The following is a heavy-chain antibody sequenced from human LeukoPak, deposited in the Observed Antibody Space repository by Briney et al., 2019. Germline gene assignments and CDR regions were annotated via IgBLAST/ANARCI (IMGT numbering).Heavy chain of an antibody. J-gene: IGHJ4*02. V-gene: IGHV1-46*01. D-gene: IGHD3-22*01. CDR2: INPSGGST. CDR3: ARGSLYYYDSSGYTSRAYFDY. CDR1: GYTFTSYY. Sequence: ASVKVSCKASGYTFTSYYMHLVRQAPGQGLEWMGIINPSGGSTSYAQKFQGRVTMTRDMSTSTVYMELSSLRSEDTAVYYCARGSLYYYDSSGYTSRAYFDYWGQGTLVTVSS.